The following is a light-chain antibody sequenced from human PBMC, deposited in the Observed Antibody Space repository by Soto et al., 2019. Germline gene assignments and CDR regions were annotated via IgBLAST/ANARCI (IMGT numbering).Light chain of an antibody. Sequence: DIQVTQSPSTLSASVGDRVTITCRASQSITIWLAWYQQKPGKAPNLLIYKASNLESGVPSRFSGSRSGTEFTLTISSLQPEDFATYYCQHYNGYSTFGQGTKVDIK. J-gene: IGKJ1*01. CDR1: QSITIW. V-gene: IGKV1-5*03. CDR3: QHYNGYST. CDR2: KAS.